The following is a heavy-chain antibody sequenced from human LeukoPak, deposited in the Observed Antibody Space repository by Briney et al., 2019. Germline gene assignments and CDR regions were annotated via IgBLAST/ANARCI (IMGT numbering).Heavy chain of an antibody. D-gene: IGHD3/OR15-3a*01. Sequence: QAGGSLRLSCAASGFTFSSYGMHWVRQAPGKGLEWVAFIRYDGSNKYYADSVKGRFTISRDNSKNSVHLQMSSLRVEDTAVYYCAKDGGTGLGTFDYWGQGTLVTVSS. J-gene: IGHJ4*02. CDR1: GFTFSSYG. V-gene: IGHV3-30*02. CDR2: IRYDGSNK. CDR3: AKDGGTGLGTFDY.